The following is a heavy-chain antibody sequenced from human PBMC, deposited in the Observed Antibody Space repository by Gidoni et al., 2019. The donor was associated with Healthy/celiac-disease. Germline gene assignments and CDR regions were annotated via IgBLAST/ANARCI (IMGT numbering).Heavy chain of an antibody. J-gene: IGHJ5*02. V-gene: IGHV3-33*01. D-gene: IGHD1-1*01. CDR1: GFTFISSG. Sequence: QVQLVESGGGVVQPGRSLRLSCSASGFTFISSGMPWVRQAPGKGLEWVAVIWYDGSNKYYADSVKGRFTISRDNSKNTLYLQMNSLRAEDTAVYYCARGVLGNDRMAQWKTHWFDPWGQGTLVTVSS. CDR2: IWYDGSNK. CDR3: ARGVLGNDRMAQWKTHWFDP.